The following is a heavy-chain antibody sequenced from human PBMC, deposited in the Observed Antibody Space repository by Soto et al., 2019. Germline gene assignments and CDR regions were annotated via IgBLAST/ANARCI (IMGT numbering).Heavy chain of an antibody. CDR3: ARGRYYDSSGYYPDY. Sequence: SETLSLTCTVSGGSISSGDYYWSWIRQPPGKGLEWIGYIYYSGSTYYNPSLKSRVTISVDTSKNQFSLKLSSVTAADTAVYYCARGRYYDSSGYYPDYWGQGTLVTVSS. CDR1: GGSISSGDYY. D-gene: IGHD3-22*01. V-gene: IGHV4-30-4*01. CDR2: IYYSGST. J-gene: IGHJ4*02.